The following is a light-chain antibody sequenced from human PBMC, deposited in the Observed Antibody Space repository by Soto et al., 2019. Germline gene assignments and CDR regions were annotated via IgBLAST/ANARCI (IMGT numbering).Light chain of an antibody. CDR1: MYNIGSNT. CDR3: AAWDDTLSAQV. V-gene: IGLV1-44*01. Sequence: QSVLTQPPSASGTPGQRVTIACSVGMYNIGSNTVDWYQHLPGTAPKLLMYGNNQRPSGVPDRFSGSKSGTSASLAISGLRSDDEADYYCAAWDDTLSAQVFGSGTKVTVL. CDR2: GNN. J-gene: IGLJ1*01.